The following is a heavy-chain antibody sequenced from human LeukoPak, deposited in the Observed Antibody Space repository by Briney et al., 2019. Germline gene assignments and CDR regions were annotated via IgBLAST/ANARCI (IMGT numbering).Heavy chain of an antibody. J-gene: IGHJ5*02. Sequence: ASVKVSCKASGYTFTSYYMRWVRQAPGQGLGWMGIINPSGGSTSYAQKFQGRVTMTRDTSTSTVYMELSSLRSEDTAVYYCARDVRFLEWLSYNWFDPWGQGTLVTVSS. CDR2: INPSGGST. CDR3: ARDVRFLEWLSYNWFDP. V-gene: IGHV1-46*01. CDR1: GYTFTSYY. D-gene: IGHD3-3*01.